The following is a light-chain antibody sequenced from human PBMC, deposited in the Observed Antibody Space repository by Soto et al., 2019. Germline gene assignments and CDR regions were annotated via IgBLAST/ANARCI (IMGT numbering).Light chain of an antibody. J-gene: IGKJ1*01. CDR1: QSLVHSDGNTY. CDR3: MQATQFPPL. CDR2: EIS. V-gene: IGKV2-24*01. Sequence: DIVMTQTPLSSPVTLGQPASISCRSSQSLVHSDGNTYLSWLQQRPGQPPRLLVYEISNRFSGVPDRFSGRGAGTDFTLKISRVEAEDVGVSYCMQATQFPPLFGQGTNVDI.